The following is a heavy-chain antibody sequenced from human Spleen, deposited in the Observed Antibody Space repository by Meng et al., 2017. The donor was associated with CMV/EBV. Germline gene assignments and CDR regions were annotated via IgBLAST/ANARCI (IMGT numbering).Heavy chain of an antibody. D-gene: IGHD3-3*01. J-gene: IGHJ6*02. Sequence: GESLKISCAASGFTFSSYSMNWVRQAPGKGLEWVSSISSSSSYIYYADSVKGRFTISRDNAKNSLYLQMNSLRAEDTAVYYCARGPYSLDWSGYENYYYGMDVWGQGTTVTVSS. V-gene: IGHV3-21*01. CDR1: GFTFSSYS. CDR2: ISSSSSYI. CDR3: ARGPYSLDWSGYENYYYGMDV.